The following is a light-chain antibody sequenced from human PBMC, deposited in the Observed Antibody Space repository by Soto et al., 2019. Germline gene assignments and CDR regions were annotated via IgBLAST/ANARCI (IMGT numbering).Light chain of an antibody. CDR2: GNS. V-gene: IGLV1-40*01. CDR3: QSYDSSLSGYWV. J-gene: IGLJ3*02. Sequence: QSVLTQPPSVSGAPGQRVTISCTGSSSNIGAGYDEHWYQQLPGTAPKLLIYGNSNRPSGVPDRFSGSKSGTSASLAITGLQAEDEADYYCQSYDSSLSGYWVFGGGTQLTVL. CDR1: SSNIGAGYD.